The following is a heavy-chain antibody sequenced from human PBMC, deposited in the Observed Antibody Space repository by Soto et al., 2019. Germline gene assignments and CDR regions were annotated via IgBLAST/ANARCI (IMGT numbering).Heavy chain of an antibody. D-gene: IGHD6-19*01. J-gene: IGHJ6*04. CDR2: ISTYNDNT. CDR3: ARVLGIAMSGIGYYGMDV. V-gene: IGHV1-18*01. Sequence: QVQLVQSGAEVKKPGASVKVSCKPSGYSFTNYGISWVRQAPGQELEWMGWISTYNDNTYHAQNFQGRVTMTSDTSATTTYRELRSLRSDDTAVYYCARVLGIAMSGIGYYGMDVWGEGTTGTVSS. CDR1: GYSFTNYG.